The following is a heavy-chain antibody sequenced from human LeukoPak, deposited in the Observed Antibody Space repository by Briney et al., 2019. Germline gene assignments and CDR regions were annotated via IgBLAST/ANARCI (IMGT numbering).Heavy chain of an antibody. Sequence: ASVNVSCKASGYTFTAYYVHWVRQAPGQGLEWMGYMVPSSGFSHYSQKFQDRVTMTRDTSTSTAYLELSGLTSDDTAVYYCSTEDKYCTSTTCGDFWGQGTLVTVSS. CDR3: STEDKYCTSTTCGDF. V-gene: IGHV1-2*02. J-gene: IGHJ4*02. CDR1: GYTFTAYY. D-gene: IGHD2-2*01. CDR2: MVPSSGFS.